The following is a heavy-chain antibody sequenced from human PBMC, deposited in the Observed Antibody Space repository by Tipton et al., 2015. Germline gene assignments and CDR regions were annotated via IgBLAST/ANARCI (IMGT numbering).Heavy chain of an antibody. Sequence: TLSLTCTVSGVSISSYYWTWIRQPPGKGLQWVGNVFHTGATSYNSSLKSRLTFSIDTSKNQVSLRLSSVTAADTAVYYCAAFCYGGNCPDYWGEGTLFIVSA. CDR2: VFHTGAT. V-gene: IGHV4-59*01. J-gene: IGHJ4*02. CDR3: AAFCYGGNCPDY. D-gene: IGHD2-15*01. CDR1: GVSISSYY.